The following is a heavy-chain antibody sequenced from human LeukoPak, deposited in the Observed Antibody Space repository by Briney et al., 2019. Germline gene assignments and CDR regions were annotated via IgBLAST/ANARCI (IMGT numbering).Heavy chain of an antibody. V-gene: IGHV1-8*01. Sequence: ASVKVSCKASGYTFTNYDINWVRQATGQGLEWMGWMNPNSGNTGHAQKFQGRVTMTRNTSISTAYMELSSLRPEDTAVYYCARGGMITFGGVPWGQGTLVTVSS. D-gene: IGHD3-16*01. CDR2: MNPNSGNT. CDR3: ARGGMITFGGVP. J-gene: IGHJ5*02. CDR1: GYTFTNYD.